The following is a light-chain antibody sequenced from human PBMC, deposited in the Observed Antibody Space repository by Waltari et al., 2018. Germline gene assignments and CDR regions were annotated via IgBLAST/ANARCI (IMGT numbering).Light chain of an antibody. Sequence: EIVLTQSPATLSLSPGETATLSCRASQSVGTYLAWYQQKPGQVPRLLIYDASNRAKGIPARFRCSGSGTDFTLTISNLEAEDFAVYYCQQRSNWTPHTFGQGARLEIK. CDR3: QQRSNWTPHT. V-gene: IGKV3-11*01. J-gene: IGKJ2*01. CDR1: QSVGTY. CDR2: DAS.